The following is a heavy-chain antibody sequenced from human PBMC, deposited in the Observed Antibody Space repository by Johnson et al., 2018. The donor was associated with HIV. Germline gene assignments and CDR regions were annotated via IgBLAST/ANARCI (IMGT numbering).Heavy chain of an antibody. CDR1: GFTFSSYA. CDR2: ISYDGSNK. J-gene: IGHJ3*02. Sequence: SLRLSCAASGFTFSSYAMHWVRQAPGKGLEWVAVISYDGSNKYYADSVKGRFTISRDNSKNTLYLQMNSLRAEDTAVYYCSRDYGQWLVPGAFDIWGQGTMVTVSS. CDR3: SRDYGQWLVPGAFDI. V-gene: IGHV3-30*04. D-gene: IGHD6-19*01.